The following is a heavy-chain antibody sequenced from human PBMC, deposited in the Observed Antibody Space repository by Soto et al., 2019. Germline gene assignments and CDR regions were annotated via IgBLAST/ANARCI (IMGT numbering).Heavy chain of an antibody. V-gene: IGHV4-30-4*01. CDR1: GGSISSGDYY. J-gene: IGHJ4*02. D-gene: IGHD3-9*01. CDR3: ASVSYFNAFDY. CDR2: IYYSGST. Sequence: SETLSLTCTVSGGSISSGDYYWRWIRQPPGKGLEWIGYIYYSGSTYYNPSLKGRVTISVDTSKNQFSLKLSSVTAADTAVYYCASVSYFNAFDYWGQGTLVTVSS.